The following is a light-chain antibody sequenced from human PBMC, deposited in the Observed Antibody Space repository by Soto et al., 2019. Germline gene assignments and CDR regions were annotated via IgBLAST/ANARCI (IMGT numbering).Light chain of an antibody. CDR2: DAS. V-gene: IGKV1-5*01. CDR3: QRYNSNSRT. CDR1: QNVDHW. Sequence: GDRVTITCRASQNVDHWVAWYQQKPGKAPKFLIYDASNLESGVPSRFSGRGSGTEFTLTISSLQPDDFATYYCQRYNSNSRTFGQGTRV. J-gene: IGKJ1*01.